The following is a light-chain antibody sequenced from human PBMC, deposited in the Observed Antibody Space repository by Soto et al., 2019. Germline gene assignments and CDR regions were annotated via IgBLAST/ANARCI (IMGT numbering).Light chain of an antibody. CDR2: RNN. Sequence: QSVLTQPPSASGTPGQRVTISCSGSSSNIGSNYVYWYQQLPGTAPKLLIYRNNQRPSGVPDRFSGSKSGTSASLAISGRRSEDEADYYCAAWDDSLSGHVVFGRGTKLTVL. J-gene: IGLJ2*01. CDR1: SSNIGSNY. CDR3: AAWDDSLSGHVV. V-gene: IGLV1-47*01.